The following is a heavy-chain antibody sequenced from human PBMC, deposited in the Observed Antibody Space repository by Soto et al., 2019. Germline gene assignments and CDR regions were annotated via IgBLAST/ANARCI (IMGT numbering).Heavy chain of an antibody. J-gene: IGHJ2*01. Sequence: EVQLLESGGGLVQPGGSLRLSCAASGFTFSTSGMTWVRLAPGRGLDYVSAINPSGSRTYYADSVKGRFTISRDNSKNTLYLQMNSLRAEDTAIYYCAKTPRGGDYGDWYFDLWGRGTLVTVSS. CDR3: AKTPRGGDYGDWYFDL. CDR2: INPSGSRT. CDR1: GFTFSTSG. V-gene: IGHV3-23*05. D-gene: IGHD4-17*01.